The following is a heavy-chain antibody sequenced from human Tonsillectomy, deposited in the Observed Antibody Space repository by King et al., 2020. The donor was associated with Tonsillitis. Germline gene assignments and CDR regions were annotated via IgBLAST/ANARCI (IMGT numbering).Heavy chain of an antibody. V-gene: IGHV1-2*02. Sequence: QLVQSGAEVKKPGASVKVSCKASGYTFTDYYIHWVRQAPGQGLEWMGWFNPDTGGTNYPQKFQGRVTMTRDTSISTAYMELSSLRSDDTAVYYCARDVSSARGFYYMDVGGKGTTVTVSS. D-gene: IGHD3-10*01. CDR1: GYTFTDYY. J-gene: IGHJ6*03. CDR2: FNPDTGGT. CDR3: ARDVSSARGFYYMDV.